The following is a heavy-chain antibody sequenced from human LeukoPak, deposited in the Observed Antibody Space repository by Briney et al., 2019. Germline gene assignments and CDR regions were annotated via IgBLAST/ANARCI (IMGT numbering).Heavy chain of an antibody. Sequence: EASVKVSCKASGYTFTGYYMHWVRQAPGQGLEWMGWINPNSGGTNYAQKFQGRVTMTRDTSISTAYMELSRLRSDDTAVYYCASLLRTSSSWYFDYWGQGTLVTVSS. V-gene: IGHV1-2*02. CDR2: INPNSGGT. CDR1: GYTFTGYY. CDR3: ASLLRTSSSWYFDY. D-gene: IGHD6-13*01. J-gene: IGHJ4*02.